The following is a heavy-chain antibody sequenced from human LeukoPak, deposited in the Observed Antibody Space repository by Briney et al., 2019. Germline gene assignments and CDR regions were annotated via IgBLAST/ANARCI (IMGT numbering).Heavy chain of an antibody. J-gene: IGHJ4*02. CDR1: GYTFTGYY. V-gene: IGHV1-2*02. Sequence: EASVKVSCKASGYTFTGYYMHWVRQAPGQGLEWMGWINPNSGGTNYAQKFQGRVTMTRDTSISTAYMELSRLRSDDTAVYYCAREGDYVWGSYDYWGQGTLVTVSP. CDR3: AREGDYVWGSYDY. D-gene: IGHD3-16*01. CDR2: INPNSGGT.